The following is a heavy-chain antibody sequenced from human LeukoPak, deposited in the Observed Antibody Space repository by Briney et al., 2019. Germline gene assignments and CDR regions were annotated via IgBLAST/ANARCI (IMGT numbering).Heavy chain of an antibody. CDR3: ARDRWGSGTGGFDY. J-gene: IGHJ4*02. D-gene: IGHD3-10*01. Sequence: GGSLRLSCAASGFTFTNYWMNWVRQAPGKGLEWVANIKQDGSEKYYVDSVQGRFTISRDNAKNSPYLQMNSLRAEDTAVYYCARDRWGSGTGGFDYWGQGTLVTVSS. CDR1: GFTFTNYW. V-gene: IGHV3-7*01. CDR2: IKQDGSEK.